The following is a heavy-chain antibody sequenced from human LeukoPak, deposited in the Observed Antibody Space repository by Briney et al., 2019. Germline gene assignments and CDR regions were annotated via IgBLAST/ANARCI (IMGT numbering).Heavy chain of an antibody. CDR1: GYTFTSYY. Sequence: GASVKVSCKASGYTFTSYYMHWVRQAPGQGLEWMGIINPSGGSTSYAQKFQGRVTMTRDTSTSTVYMELSSLRSEDTAVYYCARDLYRDSLPVSWFDPWGQGTLVTVSS. CDR3: ARDLYRDSLPVSWFDP. J-gene: IGHJ5*02. V-gene: IGHV1-46*01. D-gene: IGHD4-11*01. CDR2: INPSGGST.